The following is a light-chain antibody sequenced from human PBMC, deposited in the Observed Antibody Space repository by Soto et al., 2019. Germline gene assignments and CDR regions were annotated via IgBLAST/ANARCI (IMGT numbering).Light chain of an antibody. CDR1: QSVLHSSNNKNY. V-gene: IGKV4-1*01. CDR2: WAS. J-gene: IGKJ2*01. Sequence: DIVMTQSPDSLAVSLGERATINCKFSQSVLHSSNNKNYLAWYQQKPGQPPKLLIYWASTRESGVPDRFSGSGSGTDFTLTISSLQAEDVAVYYCQQHYSTPQTFGQGTKLEIK. CDR3: QQHYSTPQT.